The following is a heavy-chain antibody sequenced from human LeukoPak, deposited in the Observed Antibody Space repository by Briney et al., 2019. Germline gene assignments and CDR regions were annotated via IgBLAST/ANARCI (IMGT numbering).Heavy chain of an antibody. J-gene: IGHJ5*02. CDR1: GGSISSGGYY. CDR2: IYYSGSS. CDR3: ARAYTSSCRWFDP. V-gene: IGHV4-31*03. D-gene: IGHD6-13*01. Sequence: ASETLSLTCTVSGGSISSGGYYWSWIRQHPGKGLEWIGYIYYSGSSYYNPSLKSRITISVDTSKNQFSLKLSSVTAADTAVYYCARAYTSSCRWFDPWGQGTLVTVSS.